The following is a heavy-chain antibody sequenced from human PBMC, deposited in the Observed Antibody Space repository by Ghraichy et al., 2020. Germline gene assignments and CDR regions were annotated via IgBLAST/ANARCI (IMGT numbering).Heavy chain of an antibody. CDR2: INHSGST. Sequence: SETLSLTCAVYGGSFSGYYWSWIRQPPGKGLEWIGEINHSGSTNYNPSLKSRVTISVDTSKNQFSLKLSSVTAADTAVYYCARVSIAAAGTRDFRGLAGMDVWGQGTTVTVSS. J-gene: IGHJ6*02. D-gene: IGHD6-13*01. V-gene: IGHV4-34*01. CDR3: ARVSIAAAGTRDFRGLAGMDV. CDR1: GGSFSGYY.